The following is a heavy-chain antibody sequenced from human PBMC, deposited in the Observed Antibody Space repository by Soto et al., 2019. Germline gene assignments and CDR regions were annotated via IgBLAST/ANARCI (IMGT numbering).Heavy chain of an antibody. J-gene: IGHJ6*02. Sequence: CSGSGVSVRRGAYYVSCIRQPPGKGLEWIGYVYFTGATNYNPSLKSRVTISLDTPKNQFSLKLSSVTAADTALYYCVTIHYDLLTGWSGMHVWGQGTSVTVS. CDR1: GVSVRRGAYY. CDR3: VTIHYDLLTGWSGMHV. D-gene: IGHD3-9*01. CDR2: VYFTGAT. V-gene: IGHV4-61*08.